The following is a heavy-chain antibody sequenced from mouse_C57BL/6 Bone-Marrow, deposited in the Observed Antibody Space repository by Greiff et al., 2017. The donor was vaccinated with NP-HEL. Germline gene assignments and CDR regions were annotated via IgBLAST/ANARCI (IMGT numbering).Heavy chain of an antibody. CDR1: GFNIKDYY. Sequence: VQLQQSGAELVRPGASVKLSCTASGFNIKDYYMHWVKQRPEQGLEWIGRIDPEDGDTEYAPKFQGKATMTADTSSNTAYLQLSSLTSEDTAVYYCTTATLRWVLRETYWGQGTLVTVSA. CDR3: TTATLRWVLRETY. CDR2: IDPEDGDT. J-gene: IGHJ3*01. D-gene: IGHD2-3*01. V-gene: IGHV14-1*01.